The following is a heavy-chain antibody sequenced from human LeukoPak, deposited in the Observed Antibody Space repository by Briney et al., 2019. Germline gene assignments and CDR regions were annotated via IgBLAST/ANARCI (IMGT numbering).Heavy chain of an antibody. CDR1: GGTFSSYA. J-gene: IGHJ4*02. CDR3: ATTHSSGYQSFDY. D-gene: IGHD3-22*01. CDR2: IIPIFGTT. Sequence: GSSVKVSCKASGGTFSSYAISWVRQAPGQGREWMGGIIPIFGTTNYAQKFQGRVTITADESTSTAYMEPSSLRSEDTAVYYCATTHSSGYQSFDYWGQGALVTVSS. V-gene: IGHV1-69*01.